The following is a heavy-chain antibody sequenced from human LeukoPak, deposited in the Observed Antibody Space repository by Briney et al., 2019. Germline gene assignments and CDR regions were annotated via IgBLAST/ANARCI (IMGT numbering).Heavy chain of an antibody. CDR1: GYTFCSYT. V-gene: IGHV1-8*02. CDR3: ARLPKYSRPLDY. CDR2: INPNSGNT. J-gene: IGHJ4*02. D-gene: IGHD6-6*01. Sequence: GASVKVSSKASGYTFCSYTISWVRQATEQGLECMGWINPNSGNTAYAQKFQGRVTMSRDTSISTAYMELSSLRSEDTAVYYCARLPKYSRPLDYWGQGTLVTVSS.